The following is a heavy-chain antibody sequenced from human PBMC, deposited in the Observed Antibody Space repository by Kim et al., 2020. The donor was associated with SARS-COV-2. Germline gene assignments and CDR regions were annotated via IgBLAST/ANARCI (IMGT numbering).Heavy chain of an antibody. J-gene: IGHJ3*02. V-gene: IGHV4-59*01. Sequence: SLKSRVTISVDTCKNQFSLKLSSVTAADTAVYYWARFIAAAGTGADAFDIWGQGTMVTVSS. D-gene: IGHD6-13*01. CDR3: ARFIAAAGTGADAFDI.